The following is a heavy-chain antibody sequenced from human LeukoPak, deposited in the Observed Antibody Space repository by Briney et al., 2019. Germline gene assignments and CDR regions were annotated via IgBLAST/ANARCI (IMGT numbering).Heavy chain of an antibody. D-gene: IGHD3-22*01. J-gene: IGHJ6*02. CDR1: GFTFSSYA. Sequence: SGGSLRLSCAASGFTFSSYAMHWVRQAPGKGLEWVAVISYDGSNKYYADSVKGRFTISRDNSKNTLYLQMNSLRAEDTAVYYCARYYYDSSGYYDYYYYGMDVWGQGTTVTVSS. V-gene: IGHV3-30-3*01. CDR2: ISYDGSNK. CDR3: ARYYYDSSGYYDYYYYGMDV.